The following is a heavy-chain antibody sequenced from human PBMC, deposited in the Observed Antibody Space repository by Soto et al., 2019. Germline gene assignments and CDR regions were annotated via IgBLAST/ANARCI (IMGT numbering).Heavy chain of an antibody. D-gene: IGHD5-18*01. Sequence: SETLSLTCSVSGGSVSSGSHYWTWIRQPPGKGLEWIGYIYYSGSTNYNPSLKSRVTISVDTSKNQFSLKLSSVTAADTVVYYCARVSAVQLWSLDYWGQGTLVTVSS. CDR1: GGSVSSGSHY. CDR3: ARVSAVQLWSLDY. V-gene: IGHV4-61*01. CDR2: IYYSGST. J-gene: IGHJ4*02.